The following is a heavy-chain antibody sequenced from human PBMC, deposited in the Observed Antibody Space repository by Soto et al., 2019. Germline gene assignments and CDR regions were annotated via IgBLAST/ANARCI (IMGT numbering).Heavy chain of an antibody. CDR3: ARHRVGSSWYVDY. V-gene: IGHV4-30-2*01. Sequence: QLQLQESGSGLVKPSQTLSLTCAVSGDSLNSGGYSWSWIRQPPRKGLEWIGYIYHSGSTHYNPSLKSRVTMSLDRSKNQFSLRLNAVTAADTAVYYCARHRVGSSWYVDYWGPGIQVTVSS. J-gene: IGHJ4*02. D-gene: IGHD6-13*01. CDR1: GDSLNSGGYS. CDR2: IYHSGST.